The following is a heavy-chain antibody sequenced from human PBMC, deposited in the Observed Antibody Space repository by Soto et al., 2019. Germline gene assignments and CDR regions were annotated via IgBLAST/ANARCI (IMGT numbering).Heavy chain of an antibody. Sequence: QVQLVQSGAEVKKPGSSVKVSCKASGGTFSSYTISWVRQAPGQGLEWMGRIIPILGIANYAQKCQGRVTITAEKSTSTAYMELSRLRSEDTAVYYCAREEYYYGSGAFFDYWGQGTLVTVSS. J-gene: IGHJ4*02. CDR2: IIPILGIA. D-gene: IGHD3-10*01. CDR1: GGTFSSYT. CDR3: AREEYYYGSGAFFDY. V-gene: IGHV1-69*08.